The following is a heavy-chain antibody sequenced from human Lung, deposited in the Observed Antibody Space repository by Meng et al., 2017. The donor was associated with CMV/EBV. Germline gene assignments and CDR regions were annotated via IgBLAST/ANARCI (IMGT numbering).Heavy chain of an antibody. CDR2: INHRGST. CDR3: ARGSTSVTMIVVVFRAACLAYDS. Sequence: SETXSLXXAVYGGSFSGYDWTWIRQSPGKGLEWIGEINHRGSTNYNPSLKSRLTISLDTSKNQFSLKLKSVTAADTAVYCWARGSTSVTMIVVVFRAACLAYDSWGQGXLVTVSS. J-gene: IGHJ4*02. CDR1: GGSFSGYD. V-gene: IGHV4-34*01. D-gene: IGHD3-22*01.